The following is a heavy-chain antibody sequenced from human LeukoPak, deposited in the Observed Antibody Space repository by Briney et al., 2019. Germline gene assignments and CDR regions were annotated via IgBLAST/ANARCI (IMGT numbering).Heavy chain of an antibody. D-gene: IGHD1-26*01. Sequence: GGSLRLSCAASGFTFSSYAMSWVRQAPGKGQEWVSTVSGSGGSTYYAHSVKGRFTISRDNSKNTLYLQMNSLRAEDTAVYYCAKLKNEGAVDYWGQGTLVTVSS. J-gene: IGHJ4*02. CDR1: GFTFSSYA. V-gene: IGHV3-23*01. CDR2: VSGSGGST. CDR3: AKLKNEGAVDY.